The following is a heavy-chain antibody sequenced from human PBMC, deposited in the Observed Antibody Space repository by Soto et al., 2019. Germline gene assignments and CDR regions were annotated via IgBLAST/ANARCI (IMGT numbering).Heavy chain of an antibody. D-gene: IGHD3-3*01. J-gene: IGHJ5*02. Sequence: GGSLKIPCKGSGYSFTCYWFSWVRQMPGKGLEWMGRFVTSDSYTNYSPSFQGHVTISADKSISTAYLQWSSLKASDTATYYGAKAYYDFWSGPWFDPWGQGTLVTVSS. CDR3: AKAYYDFWSGPWFDP. CDR2: FVTSDSYT. V-gene: IGHV5-10-1*01. CDR1: GYSFTCYW.